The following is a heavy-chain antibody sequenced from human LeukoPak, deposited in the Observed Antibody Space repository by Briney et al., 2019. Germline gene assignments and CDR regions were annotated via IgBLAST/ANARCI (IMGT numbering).Heavy chain of an antibody. J-gene: IGHJ4*02. CDR3: ARRAPSHDFDS. CDR1: GFTFSSYE. V-gene: IGHV3-48*03. Sequence: GGSLRLSCAASGFTFSSYEMNWVRQAPGKGLEWVSYISSSGGTGYYADSVKGRFTISRDNAERTLYLEMNSLRAGDTAVYFCARRAPSHDFDSWGQGTLVTVSS. CDR2: ISSSGGTG.